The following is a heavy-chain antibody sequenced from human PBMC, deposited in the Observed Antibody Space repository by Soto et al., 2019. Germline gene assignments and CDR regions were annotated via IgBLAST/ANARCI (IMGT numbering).Heavy chain of an antibody. V-gene: IGHV3-30-3*01. CDR2: ISYDGSNK. CDR1: GFTFSSYA. CDR3: ARANEGWAAQPVYYYGMDV. Sequence: PGGSLRLSCAASGFTFSSYAMHWVRQAPGKGLEWVAVISYDGSNKYYADSVKGRFTISRDNSKNTLYLQMNSLRAEDTAVYYCARANEGWAAQPVYYYGMDVWGQGTTVTVSS. D-gene: IGHD1-1*01. J-gene: IGHJ6*02.